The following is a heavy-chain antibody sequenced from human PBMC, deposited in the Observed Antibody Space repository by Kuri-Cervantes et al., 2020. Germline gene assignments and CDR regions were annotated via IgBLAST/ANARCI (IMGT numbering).Heavy chain of an antibody. CDR3: ASRIAVAGTAVEY. Sequence: GESLKISCGAYGFRLSNYVVQWVRQAPGKGLEWVSSISSTSSYISYADSVKGRFTISRDNAKNSMYMQMNSLRAEDTAVYYCASRIAVAGTAVEYWGQGTLVTVSS. D-gene: IGHD6-19*01. V-gene: IGHV3-21*03. CDR2: ISSTSSYI. CDR1: GFRLSNYV. J-gene: IGHJ4*02.